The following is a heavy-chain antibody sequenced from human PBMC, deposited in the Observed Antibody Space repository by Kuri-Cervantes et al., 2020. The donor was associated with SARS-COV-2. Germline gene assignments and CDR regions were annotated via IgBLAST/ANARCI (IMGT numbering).Heavy chain of an antibody. V-gene: IGHV3-30-3*01. J-gene: IGHJ4*02. CDR2: ISYDGSNK. CDR1: GFTFSSYE. CDR3: APRDY. Sequence: SLKISCAASGFTFSSYEMNWVRQAPGKGLECVAVISYDGSNKYYADSVKGRFTISRDNSKKTLYLQMNSLRVEDTALYYCAPRDYWGQGILVTVSS.